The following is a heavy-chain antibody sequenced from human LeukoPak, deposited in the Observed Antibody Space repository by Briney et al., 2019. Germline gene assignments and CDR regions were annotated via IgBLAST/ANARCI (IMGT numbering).Heavy chain of an antibody. CDR2: IKQDGREK. CDR3: ARGRERYTFDY. Sequence: PGGSLRLSCAASGFTFSSYWMSWVRQAPGKGLEWVANIKQDGREKYYVDSVKGRFTISRDNAKNSLYLQMNSLRAEDTAVYYYARGRERYTFDYWGQGTLVTVSS. D-gene: IGHD1-26*01. V-gene: IGHV3-7*03. J-gene: IGHJ4*02. CDR1: GFTFSSYW.